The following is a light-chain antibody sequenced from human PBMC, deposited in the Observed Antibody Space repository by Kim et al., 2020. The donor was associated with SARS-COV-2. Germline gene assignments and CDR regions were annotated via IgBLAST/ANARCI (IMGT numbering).Light chain of an antibody. CDR3: QQGTNWPLT. CDR2: DAS. Sequence: SSPGERATLSCRASHSCHSYLAWYQQKPGQAPRLLIYDASNRATGIPARFSGSGSGTDFTLTISRLEPEDFAVYYCQQGTNWPLTFGGGTKVDIK. J-gene: IGKJ4*01. CDR1: HSCHSY. V-gene: IGKV3-11*01.